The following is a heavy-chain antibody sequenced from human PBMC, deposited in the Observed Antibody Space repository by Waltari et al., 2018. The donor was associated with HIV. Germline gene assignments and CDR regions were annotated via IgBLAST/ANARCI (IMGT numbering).Heavy chain of an antibody. CDR3: ARDLWRFVVLSATHDAFDL. CDR1: GGSVNTNSYY. J-gene: IGHJ3*01. CDR2: IYYTGDT. V-gene: IGHV4-39*07. Sequence: QMQLQESGPRLVKPSETLSLNCAVSGGSVNTNSYYWGWVPQTPGKGLEWIGSIYYTGDTYYNPSLKSRLIISIDTSENQVSLRLFSLTAADTAVYYCARDLWRFVVLSATHDAFDLWGQGTMVTVSS. D-gene: IGHD2-21*01.